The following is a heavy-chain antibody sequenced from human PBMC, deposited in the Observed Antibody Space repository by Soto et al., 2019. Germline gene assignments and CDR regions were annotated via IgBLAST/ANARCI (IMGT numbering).Heavy chain of an antibody. V-gene: IGHV3-23*01. Sequence: PGGSLRLSCAASGFTFSSYAMSWVRQAPGKGLEWVSAISGSGGSTYYADSVKGRVTISRDNSKNPLYLQMNSLRAEDTAVSYGAKDGMCSGGSCYSWFAPWGQGSLVTAPQ. D-gene: IGHD2-15*01. CDR2: ISGSGGST. CDR1: GFTFSSYA. J-gene: IGHJ5*02. CDR3: AKDGMCSGGSCYSWFAP.